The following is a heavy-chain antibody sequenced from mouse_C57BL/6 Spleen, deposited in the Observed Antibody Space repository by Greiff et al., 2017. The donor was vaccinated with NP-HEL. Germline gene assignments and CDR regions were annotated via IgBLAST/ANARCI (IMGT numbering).Heavy chain of an antibody. CDR1: GYTFTSYW. CDR3: ARQSISFAY. CDR2: IHPNSGST. Sequence: QVQLQQSGAEPVKPGASVKLSCKASGYTFTSYWMHWVKQRPGQGLEWIGMIHPNSGSTNYNEKFKSKATLTVDKSSSTAYMQLSSLTSEDSAVYYCARQSISFAYWGQGTLVTVSA. V-gene: IGHV1-64*01. J-gene: IGHJ3*01.